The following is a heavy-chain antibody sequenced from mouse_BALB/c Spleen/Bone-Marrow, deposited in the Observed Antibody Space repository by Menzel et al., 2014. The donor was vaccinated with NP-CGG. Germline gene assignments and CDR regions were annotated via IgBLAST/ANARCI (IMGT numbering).Heavy chain of an antibody. CDR3: ARDDYYAMDY. V-gene: IGHV7-3*02. Sequence: EVQLVESGGGLVQPGGSLSLSCATSGFTFTDYYMSWVRQPPGKALEWLGFIRDKANGYTTEYSASVKGRFTISRDNSQSNLYLQMNTLRAEDSSTYYCARDDYYAMDYWGQGTSVTVSS. CDR2: IRDKANGYTT. CDR1: GFTFTDYY. J-gene: IGHJ4*01.